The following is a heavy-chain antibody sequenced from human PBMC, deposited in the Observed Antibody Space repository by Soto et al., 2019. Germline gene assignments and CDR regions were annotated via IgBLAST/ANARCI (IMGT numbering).Heavy chain of an antibody. Sequence: QVRLVQSGAEVKKPGASVKVSCETSGYTFTNFGISWVRQAPGQGLEWMGWVTTFNGKTNYAPKFQGRITVTTDTSTSTVYMELRSLISADTAIYYCVNYRYASFDPPASDHWCQGTLITVSS. V-gene: IGHV1-18*01. D-gene: IGHD3-9*01. CDR1: GYTFTNFG. CDR3: VNYRYASFDPPASDH. J-gene: IGHJ4*02. CDR2: VTTFNGKT.